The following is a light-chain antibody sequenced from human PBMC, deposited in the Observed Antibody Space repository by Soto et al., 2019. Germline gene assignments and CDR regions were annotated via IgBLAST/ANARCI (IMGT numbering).Light chain of an antibody. CDR2: LGS. CDR3: MQALQAPLT. Sequence: DIVVTQSPLSLPVTPGEPASISCRSSQSLLNSNGYNYLDWYLQKPGQSPQLLIYLGSNRASGVPDRFSGSGSGKDFTLKISRVEDEDVGLYYCMQALQAPLTFGQGTKVEIE. V-gene: IGKV2-28*01. CDR1: QSLLNSNGYNY. J-gene: IGKJ1*01.